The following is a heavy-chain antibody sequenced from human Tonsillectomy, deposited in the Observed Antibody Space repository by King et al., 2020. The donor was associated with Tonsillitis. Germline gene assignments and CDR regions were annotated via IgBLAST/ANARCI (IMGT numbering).Heavy chain of an antibody. CDR1: GFTFNNFG. J-gene: IGHJ4*02. CDR2: ISPDGSKN. V-gene: IGHV3-30*18. CDR3: TKEVGDFKGFDN. D-gene: IGHD3-16*01. Sequence: HVQLVESGGGVVQPGGSLRLSCAASGFTFNNFGMHWVRQAPGKGLEWVAVISPDGSKNFCAVSVKGRFTISRDNSKDTLFLQMNSLITEDTAVYYCTKEVGDFKGFDNWGQGTLVTVSS.